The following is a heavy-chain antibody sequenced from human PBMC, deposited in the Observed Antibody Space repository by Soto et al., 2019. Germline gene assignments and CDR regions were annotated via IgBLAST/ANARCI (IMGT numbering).Heavy chain of an antibody. CDR2: INPSGGST. CDR3: ARESYGDYYVQCFDY. Sequence: ASVKVSCKASGYTFTSYYMHWVRQAPGQGLEWMGIINPSGGSTSYAQKFQGRVTMTRDTSTSTVYMELSSLRSEDTAVYYCARESYGDYYVQCFDYWGQGTLVTVSS. V-gene: IGHV1-46*03. CDR1: GYTFTSYY. D-gene: IGHD4-17*01. J-gene: IGHJ4*02.